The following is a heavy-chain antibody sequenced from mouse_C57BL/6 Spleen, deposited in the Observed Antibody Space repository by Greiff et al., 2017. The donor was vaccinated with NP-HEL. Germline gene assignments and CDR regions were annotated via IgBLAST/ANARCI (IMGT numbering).Heavy chain of an antibody. D-gene: IGHD1-1*01. V-gene: IGHV1-59*01. J-gene: IGHJ4*01. Sequence: QVQLQQPGAELVRPGTSVKLSCKASGYTFTSYWMHWVKQRPGQGLEWIGVIDPSDSYTTYNQKFKGKATLTVDTSSSTAYMQLSILTSDDSAVYYCAREGTVVATDAMDYWGQGTSVTVSS. CDR3: AREGTVVATDAMDY. CDR1: GYTFTSYW. CDR2: IDPSDSYT.